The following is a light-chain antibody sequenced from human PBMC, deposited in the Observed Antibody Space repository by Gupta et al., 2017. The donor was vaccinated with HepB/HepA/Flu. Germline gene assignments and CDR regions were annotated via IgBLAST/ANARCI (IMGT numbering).Light chain of an antibody. CDR1: QSVFSNNKKY. Sequence: DIVMTQSPDSLAVSLGERATINSKSSQSVFSNNKKYLGWYQQRPGQPPRLLIYWASTRASGVPDRFSGSGTGTDFTLTISTLQSDDVAVYYCQQYYGAPRTFGQGTKVEIK. CDR2: WAS. CDR3: QQYYGAPRT. J-gene: IGKJ1*01. V-gene: IGKV4-1*01.